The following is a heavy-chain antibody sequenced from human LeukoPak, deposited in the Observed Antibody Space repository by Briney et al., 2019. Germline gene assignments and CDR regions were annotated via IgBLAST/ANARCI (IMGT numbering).Heavy chain of an antibody. CDR3: ARRYMATSAGDFDY. D-gene: IGHD5-24*01. J-gene: IGHJ4*02. CDR1: GFTFVSHW. CDR2: INQDGSER. Sequence: GGSLRLSCVASGFTFVSHWMTWVRQAPGKGLEWVANINQDGSERYYVDSVKGRFTISRDNAKSSLYLQMNSLRAEDAAVYYCARRYMATSAGDFDYWGQGTLVTVSS. V-gene: IGHV3-7*01.